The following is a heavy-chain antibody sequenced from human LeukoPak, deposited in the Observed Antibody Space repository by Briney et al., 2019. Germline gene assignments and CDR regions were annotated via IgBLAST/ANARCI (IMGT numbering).Heavy chain of an antibody. CDR1: GLPIGDFA. CDR3: ARELGKFDY. J-gene: IGHJ4*02. D-gene: IGHD3-3*02. V-gene: IGHV3-43*02. CDR2: ISGDGVST. Sequence: GGSLRLSCVASGLPIGDFAMHWVRQAPGKGLEWVSLISGDGVSTFYADSVKGRFSISRDNSKNSLSLEMNSLRTEDTAMYYCARELGKFDYWGQGTLVAVSS.